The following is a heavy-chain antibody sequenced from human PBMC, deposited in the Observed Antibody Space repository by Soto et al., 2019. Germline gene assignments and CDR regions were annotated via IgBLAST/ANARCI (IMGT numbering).Heavy chain of an antibody. CDR1: GFTFSSYG. CDR2: IWYDGSNK. V-gene: IGHV3-33*01. Sequence: PGGSLRLSCAASGFTFSSYGMHWVRQAPGKGLEWVAVIWYDGSNKYHADSVKGRFTISRDNSKNTLYLQMNSLRAEDTAVYYCARDLRRGYLLWFGELLSVTYGKDVWGQGTTVTGSS. J-gene: IGHJ6*02. D-gene: IGHD3-10*01. CDR3: ARDLRRGYLLWFGELLSVTYGKDV.